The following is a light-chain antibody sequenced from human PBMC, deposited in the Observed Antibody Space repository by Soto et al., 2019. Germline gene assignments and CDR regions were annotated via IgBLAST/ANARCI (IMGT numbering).Light chain of an antibody. CDR2: SNN. V-gene: IGLV1-44*01. Sequence: QSVLTQPPSASGTPGQRVTISCSGSNSNIGSNSVNWYQQLPGTAPKLLIHSNNQRPSGVPDRFSGSKSGTSASLAISGLQCEDEADYYCAAWDDSLNGLYVFGSGTKLTVL. J-gene: IGLJ1*01. CDR3: AAWDDSLNGLYV. CDR1: NSNIGSNS.